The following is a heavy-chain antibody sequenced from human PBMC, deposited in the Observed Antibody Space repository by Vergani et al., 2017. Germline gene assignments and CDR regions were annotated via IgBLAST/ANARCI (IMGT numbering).Heavy chain of an antibody. CDR2: ISSSSSTI. D-gene: IGHD2-15*01. V-gene: IGHV3-48*01. CDR1: GSTVSGNY. CDR3: AIINNVVAALFDY. J-gene: IGHJ4*02. Sequence: ELQLVESGGGLVQPGGSLRLSCAASGSTVSGNYMTWVRQAPGKGLEWVSYISSSSSTIYYADSVKGRFTISRDNAKNSLYLQMNSLRAEDTAVYYCAIINNVVAALFDYWGQGTLVTVSS.